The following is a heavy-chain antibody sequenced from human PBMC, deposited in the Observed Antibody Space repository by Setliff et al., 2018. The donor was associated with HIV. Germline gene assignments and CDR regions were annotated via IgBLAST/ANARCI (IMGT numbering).Heavy chain of an antibody. CDR2: ISGSGGST. V-gene: IGHV3-23*01. Sequence: GGSLRLSCAASGFTFDRYWMHWVRQAPGKGLEWVSAISGSGGSTYYADSVKGRFTISRDNSKNTLYLQMNSLRAEDTAVYYCAKTPQEYSSSSGRGYFDYWGQGTLVTVSS. CDR3: AKTPQEYSSSSGRGYFDY. CDR1: GFTFDRYW. J-gene: IGHJ4*02. D-gene: IGHD6-6*01.